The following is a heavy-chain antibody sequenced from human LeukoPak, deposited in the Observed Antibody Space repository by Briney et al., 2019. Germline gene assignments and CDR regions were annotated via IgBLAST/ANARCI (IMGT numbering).Heavy chain of an antibody. Sequence: SQTLSLTCTVSGGSISSGGYYWSWIRQPPGKGLEWIGYIYYSGSTYYNPSLKSRVTISVDTSKNQFSLKLSSVTAADTAVYYCARGRYCSSTSCYPYYYYGMDVWGKGTTVTVSS. J-gene: IGHJ6*04. CDR3: ARGRYCSSTSCYPYYYYGMDV. CDR1: GGSISSGGYY. D-gene: IGHD2-2*01. CDR2: IYYSGST. V-gene: IGHV4-30-4*01.